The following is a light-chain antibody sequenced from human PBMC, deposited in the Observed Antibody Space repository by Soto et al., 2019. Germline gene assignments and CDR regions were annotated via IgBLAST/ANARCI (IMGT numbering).Light chain of an antibody. CDR2: DAS. V-gene: IGKV3-11*01. J-gene: IGKJ5*01. CDR1: QSINNY. CDR3: QQRANWPIT. Sequence: EIVLTQSPATLSLSPGERATLSCRASQSINNYLAWYQQKPGQAPRLLIYDASSRATGIPARFSGSGSGTDFTLTISSVEPEDFALYYCQQRANWPITFGQGTRLEIK.